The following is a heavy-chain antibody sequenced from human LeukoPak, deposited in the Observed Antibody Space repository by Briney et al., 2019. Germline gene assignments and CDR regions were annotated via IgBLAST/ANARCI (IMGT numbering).Heavy chain of an antibody. V-gene: IGHV1-18*01. Sequence: ASVKVSCKASGYSFTSNVISWVRQAPGQGLEWMGWISAYNGNTNYAQKLQGRVTMTTDTSTSTAYMELRSLRSDDTAVYYCARERILADFDYWGQGTLVTVSS. CDR1: GYSFTSNV. CDR2: ISAYNGNT. J-gene: IGHJ4*02. CDR3: ARERILADFDY.